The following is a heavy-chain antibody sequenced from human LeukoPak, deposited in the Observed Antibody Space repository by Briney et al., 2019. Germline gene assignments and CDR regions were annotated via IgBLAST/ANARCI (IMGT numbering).Heavy chain of an antibody. CDR2: ISSSSSTI. CDR1: GFTFSTYS. J-gene: IGHJ4*02. CDR3: TTAERRYYSHDY. V-gene: IGHV3-48*01. D-gene: IGHD3-10*01. Sequence: GGSLRLSCAASGFTFSTYSMNWVRQAPGKGLEWVSYISSSSSTIYYADSVKGRFTISRDDSKNTLFLEMNSLEIEDTAVYYCTTAERRYYSHDYWGQGTLVTVAS.